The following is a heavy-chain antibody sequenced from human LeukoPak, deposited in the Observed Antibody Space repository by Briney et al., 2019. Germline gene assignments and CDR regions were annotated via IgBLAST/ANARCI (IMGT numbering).Heavy chain of an antibody. D-gene: IGHD3-3*01. CDR1: GFTFGDGV. CDR2: IRSKAYGGAT. Sequence: GGSLRLSCIASGFTFGDGVMSWFRQAPGKGLEWVGCIRSKAYGGATQYAASVKGRFTISREDSKSIAYLQMNSLKAEDTAAYYCARSYDVLSGYFPPDYWGQGTLVTVSS. CDR3: ARSYDVLSGYFPPDY. V-gene: IGHV3-49*03. J-gene: IGHJ4*02.